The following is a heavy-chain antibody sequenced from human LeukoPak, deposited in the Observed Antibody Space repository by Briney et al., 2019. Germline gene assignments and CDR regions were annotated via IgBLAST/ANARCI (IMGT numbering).Heavy chain of an antibody. Sequence: SETLSLTCTVSGGSISSHYWSWIRQPPGKGLEWIAYIYYSGSTNYNPSLKSRVTISVDTSKNQFSLKLSSVTAADTAVYYCARVGLRFLEWLLYPGYMDVWGKGTTVTVSS. D-gene: IGHD3-3*01. J-gene: IGHJ6*03. CDR1: GGSISSHY. CDR3: ARVGLRFLEWLLYPGYMDV. V-gene: IGHV4-59*11. CDR2: IYYSGST.